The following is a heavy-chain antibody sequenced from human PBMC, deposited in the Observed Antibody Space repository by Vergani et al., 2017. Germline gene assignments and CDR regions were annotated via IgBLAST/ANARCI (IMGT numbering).Heavy chain of an antibody. J-gene: IGHJ4*02. Sequence: QVQLVQSGAEVKKPGASVKVSCKASGYTFTSYGISWVRQAPGEGLEWLGWISVYNGETKFEQKFQGRVTLTRDTSTDTAYMEMGSLRSDDTAVYYCARDRGNSGDYNFDYWGQGTLVTVSS. CDR3: ARDRGNSGDYNFDY. CDR2: ISVYNGET. D-gene: IGHD1-26*01. CDR1: GYTFTSYG. V-gene: IGHV1-18*04.